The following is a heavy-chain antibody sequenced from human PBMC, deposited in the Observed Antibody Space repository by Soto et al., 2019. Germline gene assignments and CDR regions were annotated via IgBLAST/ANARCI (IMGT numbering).Heavy chain of an antibody. CDR2: ISGSGGST. Sequence: GGSLRLSCAASGFTFSSYAMSWVRQAPGKGLEWVSAISGSGGSTYYADSVKGRFTTSRDNSKNTLYLQMNSLRAEDTAVYYCAPKLGYSSGHLHYWGQGTLVTVSS. CDR1: GFTFSSYA. J-gene: IGHJ4*02. V-gene: IGHV3-23*01. D-gene: IGHD6-19*01. CDR3: APKLGYSSGHLHY.